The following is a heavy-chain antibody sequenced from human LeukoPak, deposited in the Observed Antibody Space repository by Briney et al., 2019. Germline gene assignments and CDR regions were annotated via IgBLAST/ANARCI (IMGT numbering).Heavy chain of an antibody. CDR1: GFTFSNSW. D-gene: IGHD4-17*01. CDR2: IKRDGSET. V-gene: IGHV3-7*03. CDR3: AGEFYGDYGDRRDY. Sequence: PGGSLRLSCGAFGFTFSNSWMSWVRQAPGKGLEWVANIKRDGSETYYVDSVKGRFTISRDNAKNSLYLQMDSLRAEDTAVYYCAGEFYGDYGDRRDYWGQGTLVTVSS. J-gene: IGHJ4*02.